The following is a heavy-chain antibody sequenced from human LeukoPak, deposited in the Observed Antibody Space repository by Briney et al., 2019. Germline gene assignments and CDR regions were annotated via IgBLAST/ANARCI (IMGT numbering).Heavy chain of an antibody. CDR3: ARDWAYIAAAGTSYFDY. CDR1: GFTFSSYA. CDR2: ISYDGSNK. V-gene: IGHV3-30-3*01. D-gene: IGHD6-13*01. Sequence: GGSLRLSCAASGFTFSSYAMHWVRQAPGKGLEWVAVISYDGSNKYYADSVKGRFTISRDNSKNTLYLQMNSLRAEDTAVYYCARDWAYIAAAGTSYFDYWGQGTLVTVSS. J-gene: IGHJ4*02.